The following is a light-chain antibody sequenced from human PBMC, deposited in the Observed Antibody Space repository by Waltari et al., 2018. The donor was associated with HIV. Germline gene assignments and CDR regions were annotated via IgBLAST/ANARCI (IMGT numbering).Light chain of an antibody. V-gene: IGKV3-20*01. CDR1: QSVSSSY. CDR3: HQTYSLPHT. J-gene: IGKJ5*01. Sequence: EIVLTQSPGTLSLSPGERATLSCRASQSVSSSYLAWYQQKPGQAPRLLIYGASSRATGIPDRFSGSGSGTDFTLTISRLEPEDFATYFCHQTYSLPHTFGQGTRLEIK. CDR2: GAS.